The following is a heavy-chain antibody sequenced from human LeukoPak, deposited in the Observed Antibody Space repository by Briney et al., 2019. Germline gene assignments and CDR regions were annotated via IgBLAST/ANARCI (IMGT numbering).Heavy chain of an antibody. D-gene: IGHD4-23*01. J-gene: IGHJ4*02. CDR2: ISSSSSTI. CDR3: ARPKMAVVTPLDY. V-gene: IGHV3-48*04. Sequence: GGSLRLSCVASGFTFSSCGMTWVRQAPGKGLEWVSYISSSSSTIYYADSVKGRSTISRDNAKNSLYLQMNSLKAEDTAVYYCARPKMAVVTPLDYWGQGTLVTVSS. CDR1: GFTFSSCG.